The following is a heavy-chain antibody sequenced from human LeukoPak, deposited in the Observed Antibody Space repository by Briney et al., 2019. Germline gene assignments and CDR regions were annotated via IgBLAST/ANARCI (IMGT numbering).Heavy chain of an antibody. J-gene: IGHJ6*03. D-gene: IGHD2-15*01. CDR3: ARAADGYYYYYMDV. V-gene: IGHV4-30-4*02. Sequence: SETLSLTCTVSGGSISSGDYYWSWIRQPPGKGLEWIGYIYYSGSTYYNPSLKSRVTISVDTSKNQFSLKLSSVTAADTAVYYCARAADGYYYYYMDVWGKGTTVTVSS. CDR1: GGSISSGDYY. CDR2: IYYSGST.